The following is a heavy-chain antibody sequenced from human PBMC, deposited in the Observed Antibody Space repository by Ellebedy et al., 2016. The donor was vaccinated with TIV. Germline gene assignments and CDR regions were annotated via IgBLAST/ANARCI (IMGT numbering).Heavy chain of an antibody. Sequence: GESLKISCAASGLTFSSSAFSWVRQAPGKGLEWVSSISGGGGNTYYADSVKGRFTISRDNAKNSLSLQVNSLRAEDTSVYYCARFTSLDYNYYGMDVWGPGTTVTVSS. CDR3: ARFTSLDYNYYGMDV. J-gene: IGHJ6*02. CDR2: ISGGGGNT. D-gene: IGHD3-16*01. CDR1: GLTFSSSA. V-gene: IGHV3-23*01.